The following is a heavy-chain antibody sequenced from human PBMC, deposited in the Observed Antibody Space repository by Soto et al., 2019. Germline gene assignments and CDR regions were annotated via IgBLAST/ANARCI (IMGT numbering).Heavy chain of an antibody. J-gene: IGHJ6*02. Sequence: QVQLQESGPGLVKPSQTLSLTCTVSGGSISSGGYYWSWIRQHPGKGLEWIGYIYYSGSTYYNPSLKSRVTISVDTSKNQFSLKLSSVTAADTAVYYCARDFAGWFGELFRRSGDYGMDVWGQGTTVTVSS. CDR1: GGSISSGGYY. D-gene: IGHD3-10*01. CDR2: IYYSGST. V-gene: IGHV4-31*03. CDR3: ARDFAGWFGELFRRSGDYGMDV.